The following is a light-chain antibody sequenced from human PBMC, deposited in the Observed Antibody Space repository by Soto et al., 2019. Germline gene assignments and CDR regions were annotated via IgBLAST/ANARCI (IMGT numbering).Light chain of an antibody. J-gene: IGLJ2*01. CDR3: CSYGGSYTWV. Sequence: QSALTQPRTVSGSPGQSVTIYCTGTSGDVGGYNFVSWYQQHPGKVPTLVIFDVSHRPSGVPDRFSGSKSGNTASLTISGLQAEDEADYYCCSYGGSYTWVFGGGTKLTVL. CDR1: SGDVGGYNF. CDR2: DVS. V-gene: IGLV2-11*01.